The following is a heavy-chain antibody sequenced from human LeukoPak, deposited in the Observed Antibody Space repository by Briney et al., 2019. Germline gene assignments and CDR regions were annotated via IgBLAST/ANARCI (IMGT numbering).Heavy chain of an antibody. V-gene: IGHV3-20*04. CDR2: INWNGGST. D-gene: IGHD3-3*01. J-gene: IGHJ4*02. CDR1: GFTFDDYG. CDR3: ARGIRFLEWLSGFDY. Sequence: GGSLRLSCAASGFTFDDYGMSWVRQAPGKGLEWVSGINWNGGSTGYADSVKGRFTISRDNAKNSLYLQMDSLRVEDTALYYCARGIRFLEWLSGFDYWGQGTLVTVSS.